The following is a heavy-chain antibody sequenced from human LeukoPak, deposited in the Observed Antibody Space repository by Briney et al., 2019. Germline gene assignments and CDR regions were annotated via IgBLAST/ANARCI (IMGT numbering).Heavy chain of an antibody. D-gene: IGHD2-15*01. V-gene: IGHV3-48*01. Sequence: GGSLRLSCAASGFTFSSYSMNWVRQAPGKGLEWVSYISSSSSTIYYADSVKGRFTISRDNAKNSLYPQMNSLRAEDTAVYYCALPPLKWCNWGQGTLVTVSS. CDR3: ALPPLKWCN. J-gene: IGHJ4*02. CDR2: ISSSSSTI. CDR1: GFTFSSYS.